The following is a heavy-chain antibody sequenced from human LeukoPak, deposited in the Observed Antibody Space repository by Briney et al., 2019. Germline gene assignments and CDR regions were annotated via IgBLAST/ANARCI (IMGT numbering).Heavy chain of an antibody. D-gene: IGHD4-11*01. CDR1: GDSVSRNNVA. V-gene: IGHV6-1*01. J-gene: IGHJ4*02. Sequence: SQTLSLTCAISGDSVSRNNVAWNWVRQSPSRGLEWLGRTYYRSRWYNDYAVSVQSRITIRPDTSKNQFPLQLSSVTPEDTAVYYCARDHDYGNYGTYEDFWGQGTLVTVSS. CDR3: ARDHDYGNYGTYEDF. CDR2: TYYRSRWYN.